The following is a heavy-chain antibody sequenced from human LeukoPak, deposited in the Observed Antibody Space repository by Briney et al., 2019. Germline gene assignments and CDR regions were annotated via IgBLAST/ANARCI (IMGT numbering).Heavy chain of an antibody. CDR3: AKVSGGSSRSDYYFDY. CDR1: GFTFDDYA. V-gene: IGHV3-9*01. J-gene: IGHJ4*02. CDR2: ISWNSGSI. Sequence: GGSLRLSCAASGFTFDDYAMHWVRQAPVKGLEWVSGISWNSGSIGYADSVKGRFAISRDNAKNSLYLQMNSLRAEDTALYYCAKVSGGSSRSDYYFDYWGQGTLVTVSS. D-gene: IGHD2-15*01.